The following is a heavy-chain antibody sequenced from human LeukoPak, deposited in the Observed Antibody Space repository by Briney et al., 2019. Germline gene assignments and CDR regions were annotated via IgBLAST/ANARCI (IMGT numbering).Heavy chain of an antibody. CDR2: ISAYNGNT. Sequence: ASVKVACKASGYTFTSYGISWVRQAPGLGLEWMGWISAYNGNTNYAQKLQGRVTMTTDTSTSTAYMELRSLRSDDTAVYYCARALIAVAGNPDAFDIWGQGTMVTVSS. CDR1: GYTFTSYG. J-gene: IGHJ3*02. V-gene: IGHV1-18*01. D-gene: IGHD6-19*01. CDR3: ARALIAVAGNPDAFDI.